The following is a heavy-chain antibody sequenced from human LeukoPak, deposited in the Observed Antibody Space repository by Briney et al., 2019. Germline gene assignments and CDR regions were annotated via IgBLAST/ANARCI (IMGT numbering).Heavy chain of an antibody. CDR2: VYSGITT. J-gene: IGHJ6*03. D-gene: IGHD5-18*01. Sequence: GVSLRLSCAGSRFIVGYTHMTRHPPAPGQGREWVTLVYSGITTHYADSMKCRFSISTVHSNNIHYQQKNTLRAEDTAVYYCARLQGYSLGYEYFYYMDVWGTGTTVTVSS. CDR3: ARLQGYSLGYEYFYYMDV. V-gene: IGHV3-53*01. CDR1: RFIVGYTH.